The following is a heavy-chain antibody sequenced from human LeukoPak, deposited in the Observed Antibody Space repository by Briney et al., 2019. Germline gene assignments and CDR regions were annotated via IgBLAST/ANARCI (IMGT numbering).Heavy chain of an antibody. J-gene: IGHJ4*02. V-gene: IGHV3-48*02. CDR2: ISSGTSTT. CDR3: ARGRGLTLSYHYFDY. CDR1: GFTFSPLG. D-gene: IGHD3-10*01. Sequence: GGSLRLSCAASGFTFSPLGMNWVRQAPGRGPEWVSYISSGTSTTYYADSVKGRFTISRDNAKNSLYLQLNSLRDEDTAVYYCARGRGLTLSYHYFDYWGQGTLVTVSS.